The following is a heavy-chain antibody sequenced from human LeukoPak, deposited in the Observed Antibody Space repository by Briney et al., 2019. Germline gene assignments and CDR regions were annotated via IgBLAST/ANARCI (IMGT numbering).Heavy chain of an antibody. V-gene: IGHV1-2*06. Sequence: ASVKVSCKASGYTFTGYYMHCVRQAPGQGLEWMGRINPNSGDTNYAQKFQGRVTMTRDTSISTAYMELSSLTSDDTAVYYSARVGYYDTSAYLDYWGQGTLDTVSS. CDR2: INPNSGDT. D-gene: IGHD3-22*01. J-gene: IGHJ4*02. CDR3: ARVGYYDTSAYLDY. CDR1: GYTFTGYY.